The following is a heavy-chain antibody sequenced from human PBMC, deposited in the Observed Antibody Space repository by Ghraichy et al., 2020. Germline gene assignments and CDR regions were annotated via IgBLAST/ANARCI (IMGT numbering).Heavy chain of an antibody. CDR3: ASGLGYYYFAMDV. J-gene: IGHJ6*02. D-gene: IGHD6-6*01. CDR1: RFSFSSNG. CDR2: IWFDGSNK. Sequence: GGSLRLSCAASRFSFSSNGMHWVRQAPGKGLEWVAVIWFDGSNKHYAESVKGRFTISRYNSKDTLYLQMNSLRAEDTAIYYCASGLGYYYFAMDVWGQGTTVTVSS. V-gene: IGHV3-33*01.